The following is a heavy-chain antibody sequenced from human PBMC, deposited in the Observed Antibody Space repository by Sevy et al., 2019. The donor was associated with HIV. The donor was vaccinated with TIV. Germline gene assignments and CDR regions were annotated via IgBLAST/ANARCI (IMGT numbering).Heavy chain of an antibody. CDR3: ANAYSGSYSHSYLRALDV. D-gene: IGHD1-26*01. J-gene: IGHJ6*02. V-gene: IGHV3-30*18. CDR1: GFSFSYYG. CDR2: ISHDGINE. Sequence: GGSLRLSCIGSGFSFSYYGIHWVRQFPGKGLDWVALISHDGINEYYADSVKGRFTISRDNSKNTVYLEMNSLRNEDTAIYVCANAYSGSYSHSYLRALDVWGQGATVTVSS.